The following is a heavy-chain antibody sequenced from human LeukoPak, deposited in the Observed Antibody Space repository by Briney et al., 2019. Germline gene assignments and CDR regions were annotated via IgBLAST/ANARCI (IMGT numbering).Heavy chain of an antibody. Sequence: PGGSLRLSCAASGFTFSSYAMHWVRQAPGKGLEWVAVISYDGSNKYYADSVKGRFTISRDNSKNTLYLQMNSLRAEDTALYHCARHSSGWYRAPFDYWGQGTLVTVSS. J-gene: IGHJ4*02. CDR2: ISYDGSNK. CDR1: GFTFSSYA. CDR3: ARHSSGWYRAPFDY. V-gene: IGHV3-30*04. D-gene: IGHD6-19*01.